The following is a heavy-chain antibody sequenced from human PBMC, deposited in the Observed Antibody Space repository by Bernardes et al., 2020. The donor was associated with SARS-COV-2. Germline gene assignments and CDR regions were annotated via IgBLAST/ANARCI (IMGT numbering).Heavy chain of an antibody. CDR1: GYTLTELS. J-gene: IGHJ4*02. V-gene: IGHV1-24*01. CDR2: FDPEDGET. Sequence: ASVKVSCKVSGYTLTELSMHRVRQAPGKGLEWMGGFDPEDGETIYAQKFQGRVTMTEDTSTDTAYMELSSLRSEDTAVYYCATALAVAGTSDLYYWGQGTLVTVSS. CDR3: ATALAVAGTSDLYY. D-gene: IGHD6-19*01.